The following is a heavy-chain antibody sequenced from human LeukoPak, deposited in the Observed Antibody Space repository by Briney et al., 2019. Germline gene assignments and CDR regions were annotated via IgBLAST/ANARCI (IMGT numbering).Heavy chain of an antibody. V-gene: IGHV3-21*01. Sequence: PGGSLRLSCAASGFTFSSYSMNWVRQAPGKGLEWVSSISSSSSYIYYADSVKGRFTISRDNAKNSLYLQMNSLRAEDTAVYYCATNHIVVVPAARAFDIWGQGAMVTVSS. J-gene: IGHJ3*02. CDR2: ISSSSSYI. CDR3: ATNHIVVVPAARAFDI. CDR1: GFTFSSYS. D-gene: IGHD2-2*01.